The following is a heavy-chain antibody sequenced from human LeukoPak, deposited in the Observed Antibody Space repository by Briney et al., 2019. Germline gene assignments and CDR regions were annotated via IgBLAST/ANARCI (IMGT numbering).Heavy chain of an antibody. V-gene: IGHV3-23*01. D-gene: IGHD3-22*01. CDR1: GFTLSSYA. Sequence: PGGSLRLSCAASGFTLSSYAMSWVRQAPGKGLEWVSAISGSGGSTYYADSVKGRFTISRDNSKNTLYLQMNSLRAEDTAVYYCAKVVTYYYDSSGYPDYWGQGTLVTVSS. CDR3: AKVVTYYYDSSGYPDY. J-gene: IGHJ4*02. CDR2: ISGSGGST.